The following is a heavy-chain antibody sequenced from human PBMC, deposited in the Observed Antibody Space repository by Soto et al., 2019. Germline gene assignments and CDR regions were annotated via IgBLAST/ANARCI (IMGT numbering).Heavy chain of an antibody. CDR3: AIAGFGYEFWP. Sequence: GGALRLSCAASGFTFSSYWMSWVLQAPGKGLEWVANIKQDGSEKYYVDSVKGRFTISRDNAKNSLYLQMNRLRAEDTAVYYCAIAGFGYEFWPWGQGTLVTVSS. V-gene: IGHV3-7*01. J-gene: IGHJ5*02. CDR2: IKQDGSEK. D-gene: IGHD3-3*01. CDR1: GFTFSSYW.